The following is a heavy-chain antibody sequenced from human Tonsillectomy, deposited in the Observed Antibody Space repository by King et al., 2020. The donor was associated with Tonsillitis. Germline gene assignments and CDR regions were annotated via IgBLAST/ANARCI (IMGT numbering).Heavy chain of an antibody. CDR2: ISWNSGSI. CDR3: AKDRGKYSRSSGCDY. CDR1: GFTFDDYA. J-gene: IGHJ4*02. V-gene: IGHV3-9*01. D-gene: IGHD6-6*01. Sequence: VQLVESGGGLVQPGRSLRLSCAASGFTFDDYAMHWVRQAPGKGLEWVSGISWNSGSIGYADSVKGRFTISRDNAKNSLYLEMNSLRDEDTALYYCAKDRGKYSRSSGCDYWGQGTLVTVSS.